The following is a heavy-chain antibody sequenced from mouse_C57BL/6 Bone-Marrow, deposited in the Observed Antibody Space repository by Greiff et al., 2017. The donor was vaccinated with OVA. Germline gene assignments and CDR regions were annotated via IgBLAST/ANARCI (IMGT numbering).Heavy chain of an antibody. CDR2: IDPSDSYT. Sequence: VQLQQPGAELVKPGASVKLSCKASGYTFTSYWMQWVKQRPGQGLEWIGEIDPSDSYTNYNQKFKGRATLTVDTSSSTAYMQLSSLTSEDSAVYYCARDYSNDYWGQGTTLTVSS. J-gene: IGHJ2*01. D-gene: IGHD2-5*01. V-gene: IGHV1-50*01. CDR1: GYTFTSYW. CDR3: ARDYSNDY.